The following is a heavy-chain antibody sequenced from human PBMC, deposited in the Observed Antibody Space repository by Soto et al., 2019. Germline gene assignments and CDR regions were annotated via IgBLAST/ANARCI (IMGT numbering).Heavy chain of an antibody. CDR2: ISGHNGNT. CDR3: ARVGTAMARIYYHGMDV. J-gene: IGHJ6*02. Sequence: ASVKVSCKASGYSFTNYGISWVRQAPGQGLEWMGWISGHNGNTNYAQKLQGRVTMTTDTSTSTAYMELRSLRSDDTAVYYCARVGTAMARIYYHGMDVWGQGTTVTVSS. D-gene: IGHD5-18*01. V-gene: IGHV1-18*01. CDR1: GYSFTNYG.